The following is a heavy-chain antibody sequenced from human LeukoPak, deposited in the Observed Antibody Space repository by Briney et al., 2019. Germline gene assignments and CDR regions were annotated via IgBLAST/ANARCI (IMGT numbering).Heavy chain of an antibody. V-gene: IGHV4-59*12. CDR1: GGSISSYY. CDR2: IYHSGST. D-gene: IGHD3-22*01. CDR3: ARASMIVDYGMDV. Sequence: PSETLSLTCTVSGGSISSYYWNWIRQPPGKGLEWIGYIYHSGSTYYNPSLKSRVTISVDRSKNQFSLKLSSVTAADTAVYYCARASMIVDYGMDVWGQGTTVTVSS. J-gene: IGHJ6*02.